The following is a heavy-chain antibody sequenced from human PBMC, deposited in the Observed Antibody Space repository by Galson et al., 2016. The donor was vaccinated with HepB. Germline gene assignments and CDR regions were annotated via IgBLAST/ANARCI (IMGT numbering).Heavy chain of an antibody. CDR2: IYYDGST. CDR3: ASVAWYYFGSGSFDY. Sequence: SETLSLTCTVAGGSISTSYYYWGWIRQPPGKGLEWIGSIYYDGSTYHNPSLKSRVAISVGTSKNRFSLNLNSVSAADTAVYYCASVAWYYFGSGSFDYWGQGTLVTVSS. CDR1: GGSISTSYYY. J-gene: IGHJ4*02. D-gene: IGHD3-10*01. V-gene: IGHV4-39*07.